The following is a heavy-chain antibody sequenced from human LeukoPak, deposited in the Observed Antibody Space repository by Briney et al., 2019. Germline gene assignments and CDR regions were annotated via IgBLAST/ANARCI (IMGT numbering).Heavy chain of an antibody. J-gene: IGHJ4*02. D-gene: IGHD3-10*01. Sequence: SETLSLTCTVSGGSISSGGYYWSWIRQPPGKGLEWIGYIYHSGSTYYNPSLKSRVTISVDTSKNQFSLKLSSVTAADTAVYYCARAARSGIWFGELPPDYWGQGTLVTVSS. V-gene: IGHV4-30-2*01. CDR3: ARAARSGIWFGELPPDY. CDR2: IYHSGST. CDR1: GGSISSGGYY.